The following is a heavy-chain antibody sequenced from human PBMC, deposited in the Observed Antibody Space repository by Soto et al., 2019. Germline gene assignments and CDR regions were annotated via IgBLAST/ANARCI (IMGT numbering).Heavy chain of an antibody. CDR3: ARRRAGNPDDWFDP. D-gene: IGHD6-13*01. CDR1: GYSFSNYW. J-gene: IGHJ5*02. CDR2: IYPGDSET. V-gene: IGHV5-51*03. Sequence: EVQLVQSGAEVKKPGESLKISCKGSGYSFSNYWIVWVRQMPGKGLEWMGIIYPGDSETKYSPSFQGQVTISADKSIHPPHPPWISLKASDTAMYYCARRRAGNPDDWFDPWGQGTLVTVSS.